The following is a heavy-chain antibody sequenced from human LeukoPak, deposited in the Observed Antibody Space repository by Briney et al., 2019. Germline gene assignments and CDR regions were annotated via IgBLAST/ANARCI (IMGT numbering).Heavy chain of an antibody. D-gene: IGHD1-26*01. CDR3: ARDSGSYSAGHGWFDP. J-gene: IGHJ5*02. CDR1: GGTFSSYA. V-gene: IGHV1-69*13. Sequence: SVKVSCKASGGTFSSYAISWVRQAPGQGLEWMGGIIPIFGTANYAQKFQGRVTITADESTSTAYMELSGLRSEDTAVYYCARDSGSYSAGHGWFDPWGQGTLVTVSS. CDR2: IIPIFGTA.